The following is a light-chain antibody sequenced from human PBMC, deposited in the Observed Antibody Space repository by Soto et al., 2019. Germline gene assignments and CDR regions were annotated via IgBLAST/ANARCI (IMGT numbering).Light chain of an antibody. J-gene: IGKJ1*01. Sequence: RMSHSPSAVSASVGDRVAITCRASQRISNYLNWYQQKPGKAPKLLIYAASTLQSGVPSRFSGSGSGTEFTLTISSLQPDDFATYYCQQHNGYSERMFGQ. CDR3: QQHNGYSERM. CDR2: AAS. CDR1: QRISNY. V-gene: IGKV1-5*01.